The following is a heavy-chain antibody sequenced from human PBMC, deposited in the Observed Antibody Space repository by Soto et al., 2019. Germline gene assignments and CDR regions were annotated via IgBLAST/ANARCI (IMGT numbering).Heavy chain of an antibody. Sequence: PGGSLRLSCAASGFTFSSYAMHWVRQAPGKGLEWVAVISYDGSNKYYADSVKGRFTISRDNSKNTLYLQMNSLRAEDTAVYYCARASGNSDYYYYYGMDVWGQGTTVTVS. D-gene: IGHD4-4*01. CDR1: GFTFSSYA. V-gene: IGHV3-30-3*01. CDR3: ARASGNSDYYYYYGMDV. J-gene: IGHJ6*02. CDR2: ISYDGSNK.